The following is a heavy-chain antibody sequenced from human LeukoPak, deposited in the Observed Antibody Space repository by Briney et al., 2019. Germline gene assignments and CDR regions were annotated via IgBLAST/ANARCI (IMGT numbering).Heavy chain of an antibody. V-gene: IGHV4-59*01. Sequence: SETLSLTCTVSGGSISSYYWSWIRQPPGKGLEWIGYIYYSGSTNYNPSLKSRVTISVDTSKNQFSLKLSSVTAADTAVYYCARDTLFLEWLSWGQGTLVTVSS. CDR1: GGSISSYY. J-gene: IGHJ5*02. D-gene: IGHD3-3*01. CDR2: IYYSGST. CDR3: ARDTLFLEWLS.